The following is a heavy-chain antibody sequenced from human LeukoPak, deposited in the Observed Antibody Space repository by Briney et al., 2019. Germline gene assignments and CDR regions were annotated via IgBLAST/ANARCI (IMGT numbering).Heavy chain of an antibody. CDR2: IYDSGST. J-gene: IGHJ5*02. V-gene: IGHV4-39*01. D-gene: IGHD3-10*01. CDR3: ARHYGP. Sequence: SETLSLTCAVSGASVRSYNYWGWIRQPPGKGLEWIGSIYDSGSTYYNPSLKSRVTISVDTSKNQFSLKLNSVTAADTAVYYCARHYGPWGQGTLVTVSS. CDR1: GASVRSYNY.